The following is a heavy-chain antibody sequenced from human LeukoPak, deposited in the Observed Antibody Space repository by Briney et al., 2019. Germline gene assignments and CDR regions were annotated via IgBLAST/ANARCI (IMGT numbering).Heavy chain of an antibody. Sequence: TSETLSLTCAVYGGSFSGYYWSWIRQPPGKGLEWIGEINHSGSTNYNPSLKSRVTISVDTSKNQFSLKLSSVTAADTAVYYCARGPPKSNFDYWGQGTLVTVSS. CDR3: ARGPPKSNFDY. CDR2: INHSGST. D-gene: IGHD3-16*01. V-gene: IGHV4-34*01. CDR1: GGSFSGYY. J-gene: IGHJ4*02.